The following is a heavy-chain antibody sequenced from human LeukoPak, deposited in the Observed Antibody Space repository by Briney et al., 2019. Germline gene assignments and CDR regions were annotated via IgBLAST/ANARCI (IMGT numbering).Heavy chain of an antibody. CDR2: IKQDGSEK. V-gene: IGHV3-7*01. CDR1: GFTFSSYW. D-gene: IGHD5-18*01. CDR3: ARDLSGIAGYTYGRGIDY. J-gene: IGHJ4*02. Sequence: GGSLRLSCAASGFTFSSYWMSWVRQASGKGLEWVANIKQDGSEKYYVDSVKGRFTISRDNAKNSLYLQMNSLRAEDTAVYYCARDLSGIAGYTYGRGIDYWGQGTLVTVSS.